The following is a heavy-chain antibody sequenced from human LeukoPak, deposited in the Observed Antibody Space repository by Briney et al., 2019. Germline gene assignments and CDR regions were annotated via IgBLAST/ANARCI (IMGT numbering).Heavy chain of an antibody. D-gene: IGHD1-26*01. CDR2: ISSSGGST. J-gene: IGHJ4*02. CDR1: GFTFSSDA. V-gene: IGHV3-23*01. Sequence: GGSLRLSCAASGFTFSSDAMRWVREAPGKGLEWVSAISSSGGSTYYADSVRGRFIISRDSSKNTLYLQMNSLRVEDTAVYYCAKGGAQVGGQGTLVTVSS. CDR3: AKGGAQV.